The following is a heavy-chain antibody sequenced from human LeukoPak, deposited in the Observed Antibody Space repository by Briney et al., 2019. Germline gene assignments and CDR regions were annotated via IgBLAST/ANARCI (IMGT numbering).Heavy chain of an antibody. V-gene: IGHV4-59*01. CDR3: ARGGAWFGELFDY. J-gene: IGHJ4*02. Sequence: SETLSPTCTVSGGSISSYYWSWIRQPPGKGLEWIGYIYYSGSTNYNPSLKSRVTISVDTSKNQFSLKLSSVTAADTAVYYCARGGAWFGELFDYWGQGTLVTVSS. D-gene: IGHD3-10*01. CDR2: IYYSGST. CDR1: GGSISSYY.